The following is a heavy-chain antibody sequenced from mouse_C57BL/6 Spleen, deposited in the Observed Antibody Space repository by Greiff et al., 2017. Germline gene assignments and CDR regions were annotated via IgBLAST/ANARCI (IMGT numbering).Heavy chain of an antibody. CDR1: GYTFTDYY. Sequence: EVQLQQSGPELVKPGASVKISCKASGYTFTDYYMNWVKQSLGKSLEWIGDIIPNNGGTSYNQTFKGKATLTVDKSSSTAYMGLRSLTSEDSAVYYCARVVTTTAYAMDYWGQGTSVTVSS. CDR2: IIPNNGGT. CDR3: ARVVTTTAYAMDY. J-gene: IGHJ4*01. V-gene: IGHV1-26*01. D-gene: IGHD2-2*01.